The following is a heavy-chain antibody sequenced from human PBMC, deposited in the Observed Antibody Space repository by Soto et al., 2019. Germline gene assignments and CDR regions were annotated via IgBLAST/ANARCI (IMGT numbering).Heavy chain of an antibody. Sequence: PGGSLRLSCAASGFTFSSYAMSWVRQAPGKGLDWVSAISGSGGSTYYADSVKGRFTISRDNSKNTLYLQMNSLRAEDTAVYYCAKGGCSGGSCYPSTYYFDYCGQGTLVTVSS. D-gene: IGHD2-15*01. CDR1: GFTFSSYA. CDR3: AKGGCSGGSCYPSTYYFDY. CDR2: ISGSGGST. V-gene: IGHV3-23*01. J-gene: IGHJ4*02.